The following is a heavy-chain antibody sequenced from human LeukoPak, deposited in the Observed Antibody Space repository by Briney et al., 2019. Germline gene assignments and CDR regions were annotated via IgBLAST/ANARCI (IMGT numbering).Heavy chain of an antibody. CDR1: GFTFSNAW. V-gene: IGHV3-15*01. CDR3: TTEGQQMVRIYYYYMDV. Sequence: GGSLRLSCAASGFTFSNAWMSWVRQAPGKGLEWVSRIKSKTDGGTTDYAAPVKGRFTISRDDSKNTLYLQMNSLKTEDTAVYYCTTEGQQMVRIYYYYMDVWGKRTTVTVSS. CDR2: IKSKTDGGTT. D-gene: IGHD6-13*01. J-gene: IGHJ6*03.